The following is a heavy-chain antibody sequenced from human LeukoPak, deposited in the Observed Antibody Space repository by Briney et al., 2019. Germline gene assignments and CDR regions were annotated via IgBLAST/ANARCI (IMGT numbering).Heavy chain of an antibody. CDR1: GGSISSGSYY. J-gene: IGHJ4*02. CDR3: AREVAGTAILDY. V-gene: IGHV4-61*02. CDR2: IYTSGST. Sequence: SETLSLTCTVSGGSISSGSYYWSWIRQPAGKGLEWIGRIYTSGSTNYNPSLKSRVTISVDTSKNQFSLKLSSVTAADTAGYYCAREVAGTAILDYWGQGTLVTVSS. D-gene: IGHD6-19*01.